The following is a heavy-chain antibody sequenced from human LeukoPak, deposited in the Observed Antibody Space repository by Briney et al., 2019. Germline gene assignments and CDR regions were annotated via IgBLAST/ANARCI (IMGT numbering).Heavy chain of an antibody. CDR1: GFTISSSQ. J-gene: IGHJ2*01. V-gene: IGHV3-74*01. CDR3: TRDPGSDSRDLYFDV. Sequence: AGSLRLSCAASGFTISSSQMHSVRQAPRKGLLWVSRILRDETNTNYADSVRGLFTISRDNANNMLFLQMNSLRGEDTALYFCTRDPGSDSRDLYFDVWGRGTLVTVSS. D-gene: IGHD6-25*01. CDR2: ILRDETNT.